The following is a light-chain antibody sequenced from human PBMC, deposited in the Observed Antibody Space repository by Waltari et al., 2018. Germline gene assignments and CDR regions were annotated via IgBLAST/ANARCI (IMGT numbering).Light chain of an antibody. V-gene: IGLV1-47*01. CDR3: ATWDDSLSGPV. Sequence: QSVLTQPPSASGTPGQRVSISCSGGSSNIESNYVFWYQHLPEAAPKLLMYRNNQGPSGVPDRFSGAKSGSSATLAISGLRSEDEADYYCATWDDSLSGPVFGGGTKLTVL. CDR2: RNN. J-gene: IGLJ3*02. CDR1: SSNIESNY.